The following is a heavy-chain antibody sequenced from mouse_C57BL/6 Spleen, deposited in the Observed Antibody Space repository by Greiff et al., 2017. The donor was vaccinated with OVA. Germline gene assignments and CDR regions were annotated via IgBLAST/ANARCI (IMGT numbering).Heavy chain of an antibody. V-gene: IGHV1-75*01. J-gene: IGHJ4*01. D-gene: IGHD1-1*01. CDR3: ARSRILRSSLDGAMDY. Sequence: VKLQESGPELVKPGASVKISCKASGYTFTDYYINWVKQRPGQGLEWIGWIFPGSGSTYYNEKFKGKATLTVDKSSSTAYMLLSSLTSEDSAVDCCARSRILRSSLDGAMDYWGQGTSVTVSS. CDR1: GYTFTDYY. CDR2: IFPGSGST.